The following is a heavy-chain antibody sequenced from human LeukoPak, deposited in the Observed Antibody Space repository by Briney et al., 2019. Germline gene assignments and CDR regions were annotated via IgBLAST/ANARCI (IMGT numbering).Heavy chain of an antibody. CDR2: IKQDGSEK. CDR1: GFTFSSYW. CDR3: ARGGYYDFWSGGKNLVDY. V-gene: IGHV3-7*01. D-gene: IGHD3-3*01. J-gene: IGHJ4*02. Sequence: GGSLRLSCAASGFTFSSYWMSWVRQAPGKGLEWVANIKQDGSEKYYVDSVKGRFTISRDNAKNSLYLQMNSLRAEDTAVYYCARGGYYDFWSGGKNLVDYWGQGTLVTVSS.